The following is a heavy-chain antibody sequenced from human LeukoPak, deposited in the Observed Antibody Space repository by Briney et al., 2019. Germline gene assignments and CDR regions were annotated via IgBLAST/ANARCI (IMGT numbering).Heavy chain of an antibody. CDR3: ATTVRYGSGSYDAFDI. CDR2: INSDGSST. Sequence: GGSLRLSCAASGFTFSSYWMHWVRQAPGKGLVWVSRINSDGSSTNYADSVKGRFTISRDNAKNTLYLQMNSLRAEDTAVYYCATTVRYGSGSYDAFDIWGQGTMVTVSS. D-gene: IGHD3-10*01. CDR1: GFTFSSYW. J-gene: IGHJ3*02. V-gene: IGHV3-74*01.